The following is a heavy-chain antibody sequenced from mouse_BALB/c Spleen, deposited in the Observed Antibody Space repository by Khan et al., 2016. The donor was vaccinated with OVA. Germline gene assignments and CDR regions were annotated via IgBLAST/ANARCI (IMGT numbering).Heavy chain of an antibody. CDR3: ARADYRYDGYYAMDY. CDR2: IWGGGGT. V-gene: IGHV2-6-4*01. J-gene: IGHJ4*01. Sequence: VQLKQSGPGLVAPSQSLSITCTVSGFSLSRYNVHWVRQPPGKGLEWLGMIWGGGGTDYNSALKSRLRISKDNSKSQVFLKMNSLQTDDTAMYYCARADYRYDGYYAMDYWGQGTSVTVSS. D-gene: IGHD2-14*01. CDR1: GFSLSRYN.